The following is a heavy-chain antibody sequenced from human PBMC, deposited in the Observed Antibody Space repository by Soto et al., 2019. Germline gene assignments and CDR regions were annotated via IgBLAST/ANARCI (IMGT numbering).Heavy chain of an antibody. CDR2: ISGYNGNT. CDR3: ARKSSSSSWFDP. Sequence: ASVKVSCKASGYTFSNYGVSWVRQAPGQGLEWMGWISGYNGNTNYAQNFQGRVTMTAGPSTRTAYMDLRSLRSDDTAVYFCARKSSSSSWFDPWGQGTLVTVSS. V-gene: IGHV1-18*01. D-gene: IGHD6-6*01. CDR1: GYTFSNYG. J-gene: IGHJ5*02.